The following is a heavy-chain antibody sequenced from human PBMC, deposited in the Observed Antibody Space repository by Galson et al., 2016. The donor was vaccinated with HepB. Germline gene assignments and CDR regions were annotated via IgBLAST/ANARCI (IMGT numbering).Heavy chain of an antibody. CDR3: AKDGRPTYVLGSYGDY. V-gene: IGHV3-30*18. J-gene: IGHJ4*02. D-gene: IGHD3-16*01. CDR1: GFTFSSYG. Sequence: SLRLSCAASGFTFSSYGMHWVRQAPGKGLEWVAVISYDGSNKYFADSVKGRFTISRDNSKNTLYLEMNSLRAEDTAVYYCAKDGRPTYVLGSYGDYWGQGTLVTVSS. CDR2: ISYDGSNK.